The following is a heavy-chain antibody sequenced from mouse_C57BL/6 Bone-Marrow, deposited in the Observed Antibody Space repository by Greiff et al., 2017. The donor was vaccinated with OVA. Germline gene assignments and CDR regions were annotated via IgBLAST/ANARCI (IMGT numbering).Heavy chain of an antibody. CDR3: AREAVVATDYFDY. J-gene: IGHJ2*01. CDR1: GYTFTDYY. Sequence: EVKLQESGPVLVKPGASVKMSCKASGYTFTDYYMNWVQQSHGKSLEWIGVINPYNGGTSYNQKFKGKGTLTVDKSSSTAYMELNSMTSEDSAVYDCAREAVVATDYFDYWGQGTTLTVSS. V-gene: IGHV1-19*01. D-gene: IGHD1-1*01. CDR2: INPYNGGT.